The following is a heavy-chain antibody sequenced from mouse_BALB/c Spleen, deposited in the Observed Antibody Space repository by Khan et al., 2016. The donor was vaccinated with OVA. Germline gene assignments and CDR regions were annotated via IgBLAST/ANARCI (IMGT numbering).Heavy chain of an antibody. CDR3: ARVNYGSRDYFDY. V-gene: IGHV1-9*01. CDR1: GYTFSSYW. CDR2: ILPGSGSR. J-gene: IGHJ2*01. Sequence: QVQLKESGAELMKPGASVKISCKATGYTFSSYWLEWVKQSPGHGLEWIGEILPGSGSRNYNEKFKGKATFTADISSKTTYMQLSSLTSEDSAVYNCARVNYGSRDYFDYWGQGTTLTVSS. D-gene: IGHD1-1*01.